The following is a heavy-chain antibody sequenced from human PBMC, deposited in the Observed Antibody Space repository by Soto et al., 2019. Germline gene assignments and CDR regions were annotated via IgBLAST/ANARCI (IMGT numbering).Heavy chain of an antibody. D-gene: IGHD2-2*02. CDR1: GGSISSGGYY. Sequence: SETLSLTCTVSGGSISSGGYYWSWILQHPGKGLEWIGYIYYSGSTYYNPSLKSRVTISVDTSKNQFSLKLSSVTAADTAVYYCARDRGCSSTRCYTRRPYGMDVWGQGTTVTVSS. J-gene: IGHJ6*02. CDR2: IYYSGST. V-gene: IGHV4-31*03. CDR3: ARDRGCSSTRCYTRRPYGMDV.